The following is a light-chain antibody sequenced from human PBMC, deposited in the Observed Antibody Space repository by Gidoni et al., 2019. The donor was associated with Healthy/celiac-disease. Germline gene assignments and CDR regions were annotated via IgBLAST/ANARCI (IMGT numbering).Light chain of an antibody. CDR2: WAS. Sequence: IVMTQSPDSLAVSLGERATLNNKNYLAWYQQKPGQPPKLLIYWASPRESGVPDRFSGSGSGTDFTLTISRLQAEDVAVYYCQQYYSTSSFTFXPXTKVDIK. CDR3: QQYYSTSSFT. J-gene: IGKJ3*01. V-gene: IGKV4-1*01. CDR1: KNY.